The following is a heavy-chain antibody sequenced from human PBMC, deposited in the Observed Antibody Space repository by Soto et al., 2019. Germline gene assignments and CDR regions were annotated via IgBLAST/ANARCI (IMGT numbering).Heavy chain of an antibody. J-gene: IGHJ6*02. CDR3: ARSLLDEYSSSWRSAYYGMDV. D-gene: IGHD6-13*01. V-gene: IGHV1-2*02. CDR1: GFTFSAYY. Sequence: GASVKGSCKASGFTFSAYYIYWVRQAPGQGLEWIGWINPNSGGTNNAQKFQGRVTMTRDTSTSTVYMELSALIPDDTAVYYCARSLLDEYSSSWRSAYYGMDVWGQGTTVTVSS. CDR2: INPNSGGT.